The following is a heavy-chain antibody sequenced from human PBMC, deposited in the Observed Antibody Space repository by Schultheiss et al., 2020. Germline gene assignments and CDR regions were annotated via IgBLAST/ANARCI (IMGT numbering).Heavy chain of an antibody. CDR2: ISSSSSYI. CDR3: ARDTLHAFDI. J-gene: IGHJ3*02. Sequence: GGSLRLSCAASGFTFSNAWMNWVRQAPGKGLEWVSSISSSSSYIYYADSVKGRFTISRDNAKNSLYLQMNSLRAEDTAVYYCARDTLHAFDIWGQGTMVTVSS. V-gene: IGHV3-21*01. CDR1: GFTFSNAW.